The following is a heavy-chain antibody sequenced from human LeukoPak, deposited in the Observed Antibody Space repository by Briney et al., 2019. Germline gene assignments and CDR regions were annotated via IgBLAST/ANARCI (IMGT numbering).Heavy chain of an antibody. D-gene: IGHD3-22*01. CDR2: ITWNSGAK. J-gene: IGHJ4*02. V-gene: IGHV3-9*01. CDR3: SRGDDSSGYYDTNIDY. CDR1: GFTFDDYA. Sequence: GGSLRLSCAASGFTFDDYAMHWVRQVPGRGLEWVSHITWNSGAKTYADSVRDRFTISRDNAKNSLYLQMNSLRPEDTALYYCSRGDDSSGYYDTNIDYWGQGILVTVSS.